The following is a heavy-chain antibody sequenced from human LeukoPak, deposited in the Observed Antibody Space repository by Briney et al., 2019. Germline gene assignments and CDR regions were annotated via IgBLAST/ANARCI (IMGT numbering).Heavy chain of an antibody. V-gene: IGHV3-30*04. D-gene: IGHD2-2*01. CDR1: GFTFSSYA. Sequence: GRSLRLSCAASGFTFSSYAMHWVRQAPGKGLEWVAVISYDGSNKYYADSVKGRFTISRDNSKNTLYLQMNSLRAEDTAVYYCAKDEVVPGYYYTDVWGRGTTVTISS. CDR3: AKDEVVPGYYYTDV. J-gene: IGHJ6*03. CDR2: ISYDGSNK.